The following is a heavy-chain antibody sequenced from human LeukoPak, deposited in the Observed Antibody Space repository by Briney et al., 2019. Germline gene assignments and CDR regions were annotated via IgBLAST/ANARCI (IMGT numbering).Heavy chain of an antibody. CDR3: ARARWQLVPYFDS. CDR2: INPNSGGT. J-gene: IGHJ4*02. D-gene: IGHD6-6*01. Sequence: ASVKVSCKASGYTFTDYYMHWARQAPGPGLEWMGWINPNSGGTNFAQKFQGRVAMTRDTSISTAYLELGSLRSDDTAVYFCARARWQLVPYFDSWGQGTLVTVSS. CDR1: GYTFTDYY. V-gene: IGHV1-2*02.